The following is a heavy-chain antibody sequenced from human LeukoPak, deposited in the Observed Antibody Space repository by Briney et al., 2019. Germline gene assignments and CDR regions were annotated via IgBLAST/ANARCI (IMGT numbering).Heavy chain of an antibody. D-gene: IGHD3-9*01. V-gene: IGHV4-4*07. CDR1: GGSISSYY. J-gene: IGHJ6*03. CDR2: VYSSGST. CDR3: ARDYYDILTGYYMWGIDGYYYMDV. Sequence: SETLSLTCTVSGGSISSYYWSWIRQPAGKGLECIGRVYSSGSTNYNPSLKSRVTMSVDTSKNQFSLKLSSVTAADTAVYYCARDYYDILTGYYMWGIDGYYYMDVWGKGTTVTVSS.